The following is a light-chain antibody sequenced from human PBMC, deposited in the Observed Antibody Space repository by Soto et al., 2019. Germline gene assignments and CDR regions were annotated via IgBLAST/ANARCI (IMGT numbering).Light chain of an antibody. CDR1: QSVDRNY. Sequence: EIVLTHSPGTLSLSPGESATLSCRASQSVDRNYLAWYQQKPGQAPRLLIYGASSRATGIPPRFSGSGSGTEFVLTISGLEPEDFAVYYCHQFASTPRTFGQGTKVESK. CDR3: HQFASTPRT. V-gene: IGKV3-20*01. CDR2: GAS. J-gene: IGKJ1*01.